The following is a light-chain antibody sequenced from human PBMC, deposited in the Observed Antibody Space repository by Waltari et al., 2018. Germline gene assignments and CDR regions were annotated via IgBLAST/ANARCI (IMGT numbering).Light chain of an antibody. J-gene: IGKJ1*01. Sequence: DIQMTQSPSTLSASVGDRVTITCRASQSISSWWALYQQKPQKAPKLLIYKASSLESGVPSRFIGSGSGTEFTLTISSLQPDDFAIYYCQQYNTYSRTFGQGTKVEIK. V-gene: IGKV1-5*03. CDR1: QSISSW. CDR2: KAS. CDR3: QQYNTYSRT.